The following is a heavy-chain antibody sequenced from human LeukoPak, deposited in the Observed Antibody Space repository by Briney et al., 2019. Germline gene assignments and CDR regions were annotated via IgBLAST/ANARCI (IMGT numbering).Heavy chain of an antibody. CDR3: ARDHYGSDSEMASDY. CDR1: GYTFTSYG. CDR2: ISAYNGNT. J-gene: IGHJ4*02. V-gene: IGHV1-18*01. D-gene: IGHD3-10*01. Sequence: ASVKVSCKASGYTFTSYGISWVRQAPGQGLEWMGWISAYNGNTNYAQKLQGRVTMTTDTSTSTAYMELRSLRSEDTAVYYCARDHYGSDSEMASDYWGQGTLVTVSS.